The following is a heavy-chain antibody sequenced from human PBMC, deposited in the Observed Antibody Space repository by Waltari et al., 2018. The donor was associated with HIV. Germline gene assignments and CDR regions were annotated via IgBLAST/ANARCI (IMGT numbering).Heavy chain of an antibody. V-gene: IGHV4-4*07. D-gene: IGHD2-2*01. Sequence: QVQLQESGPGLVKASETLSLTCIVSGGSISSYYWSWIRQPAGKGLEWIGRIYTSGSTNYNSSLKSRVTMSIDTSKNQFFLKLSSVTAADTAVYYCAREYCSSTSCSPNGRLGAFDIWGQGTMVTVSS. CDR3: AREYCSSTSCSPNGRLGAFDI. J-gene: IGHJ3*02. CDR2: IYTSGST. CDR1: GGSISSYY.